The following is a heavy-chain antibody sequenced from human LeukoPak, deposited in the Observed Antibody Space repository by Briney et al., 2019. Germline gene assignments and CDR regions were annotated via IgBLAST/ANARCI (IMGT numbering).Heavy chain of an antibody. J-gene: IGHJ6*03. CDR1: GYTFTSYD. CDR2: MNPNSGNT. D-gene: IGHD5-24*01. CDR3: ARGKDGYTDWYYYYYMDV. V-gene: IGHV1-8*01. Sequence: ASVKVSCKASGYTFTSYDINWVRQATGQGLEWMGWMNPNSGNTGYAQKFQGRATMTRNTSISTAYMELSSLRSEDTAVYYCARGKDGYTDWYYYYYMDVWGKGTTVTVSS.